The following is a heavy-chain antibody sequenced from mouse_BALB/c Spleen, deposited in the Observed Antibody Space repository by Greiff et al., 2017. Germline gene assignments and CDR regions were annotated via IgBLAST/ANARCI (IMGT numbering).Heavy chain of an antibody. CDR3: ARNDYDNYWYFDV. D-gene: IGHD2-4*01. V-gene: IGHV1-7*01. CDR1: GYTFTSYW. Sequence: VQLQESGAELAKPGASVKMSCKASGYTFTSYWMHWVKQRPGQGLEWIGYINPSTGYTEYNQKFKGKATLTADKSSSTAYMQLSSLTSEDSAVYFCARNDYDNYWYFDVWGAGTTVTVSS. J-gene: IGHJ1*01. CDR2: INPSTGYT.